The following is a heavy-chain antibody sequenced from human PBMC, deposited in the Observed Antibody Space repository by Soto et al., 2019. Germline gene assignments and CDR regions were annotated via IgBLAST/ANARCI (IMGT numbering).Heavy chain of an antibody. D-gene: IGHD6-6*01. Sequence: QVQLQESGPALVKPSQTLSLTCTVSGGSISSGGYYWSWFRQHPGKGLEWLGYIHYSGSTYYSPSLKSRVTLSVDTSKDLCCLTLGSVSAADTAVYYCARETRGSSSSSYYSDYGMDVWGQGTTVTVSS. CDR1: GGSISSGGYY. V-gene: IGHV4-31*03. CDR3: ARETRGSSSSSYYSDYGMDV. CDR2: IHYSGST. J-gene: IGHJ6*02.